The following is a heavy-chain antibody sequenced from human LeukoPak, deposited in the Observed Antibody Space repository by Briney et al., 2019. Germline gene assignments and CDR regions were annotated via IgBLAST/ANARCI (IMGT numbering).Heavy chain of an antibody. Sequence: GGSLRLSCAASGFTLSNYGMHWVRQAPGKGLEWVSVIYSGGSTYHADSVKGRFTISRDNSKNTLYLQMNSLRAEDTAVYYCARTGTGGAEYFQYWGQGTLVTVSS. CDR2: IYSGGST. D-gene: IGHD3-10*01. CDR1: GFTLSNYG. J-gene: IGHJ1*01. CDR3: ARTGTGGAEYFQY. V-gene: IGHV3-NL1*01.